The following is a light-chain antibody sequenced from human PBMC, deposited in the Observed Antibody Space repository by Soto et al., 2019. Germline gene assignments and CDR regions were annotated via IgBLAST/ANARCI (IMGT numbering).Light chain of an antibody. V-gene: IGLV1-40*01. Sequence: QSVLTQPPSVSGAPGQRVTISCTGITSNIGAGYDVNWYQQLPRTAPKLLIYGNSNRPSGVPDRFSGSKSGTSASLAITGLQAEDEADYYCQSYDSSLSGLVFGTGTKVTVL. J-gene: IGLJ1*01. CDR1: TSNIGAGYD. CDR2: GNS. CDR3: QSYDSSLSGLV.